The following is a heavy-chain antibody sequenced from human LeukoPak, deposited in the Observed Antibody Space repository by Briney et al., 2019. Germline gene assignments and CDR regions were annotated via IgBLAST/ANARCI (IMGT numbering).Heavy chain of an antibody. J-gene: IGHJ4*02. CDR2: VSSSGSTI. CDR3: ARGRGSSNYFDY. CDR1: GFTFSYYS. V-gene: IGHV3-48*02. D-gene: IGHD6-13*01. Sequence: SGGSLRLSCAASGFTFSYYSINWVRQAPGKGLEWVSSVSSSGSTIYYADSVKGRFSMSRDNSKNSVYLQMNSLRDEDTAVYYCARGRGSSNYFDYWGQGTLVTVSS.